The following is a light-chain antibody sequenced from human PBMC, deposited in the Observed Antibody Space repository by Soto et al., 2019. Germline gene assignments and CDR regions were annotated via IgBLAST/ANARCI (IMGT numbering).Light chain of an antibody. V-gene: IGLV1-44*01. CDR3: AAWDDSLNGPV. Sequence: QSVLTQPPTASGTPGQGVTISCSGGSSNIGRNTVNWYRQLPGTAPKLLIYSNNQRPSGVPDRFSGSKSGTSASLAIRGLQSEDEADYYCAAWDDSLNGPVFGGGTKVTVL. J-gene: IGLJ3*02. CDR1: SSNIGRNT. CDR2: SNN.